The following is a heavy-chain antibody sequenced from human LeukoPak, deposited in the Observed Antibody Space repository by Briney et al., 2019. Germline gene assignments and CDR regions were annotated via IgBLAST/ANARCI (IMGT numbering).Heavy chain of an antibody. V-gene: IGHV3-23*01. CDR3: AKMKGQQLPKYYMDV. D-gene: IGHD1-1*01. CDR2: ISGSGDNT. Sequence: GSLRLSCPASGFTFSDFATSLVRRTPGKGLEWFSVISGSGDNTLYAYSVKGRFTISRDKSKNTLYLEMNSMRAEDRAISCAKMKGQQLPKYYMDVWGQGTTVTVSS. J-gene: IGHJ6*01. CDR1: GFTFSDFA.